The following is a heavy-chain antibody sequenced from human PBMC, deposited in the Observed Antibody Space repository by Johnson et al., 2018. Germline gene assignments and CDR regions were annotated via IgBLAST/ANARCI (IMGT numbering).Heavy chain of an antibody. CDR2: IYYSGPT. CDR1: GGSVSNSNYY. J-gene: IGHJ3*01. V-gene: IGHV4-39*01. Sequence: QVQLQESGPGVVKPSETLSLTCTVSGGSVSNSNYYWGWVRQPPGKGLEWIGTIYYSGPTSYNPSLKSGVTITLDTSKNQISLKLNSVTVADTAVYYCARHILTIVVVKKDPGACDVWGPGTMVTVSS. D-gene: IGHD2-2*01. CDR3: ARHILTIVVVKKDPGACDV.